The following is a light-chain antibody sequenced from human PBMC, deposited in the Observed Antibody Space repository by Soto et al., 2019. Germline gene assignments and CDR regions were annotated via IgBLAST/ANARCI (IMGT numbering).Light chain of an antibody. J-gene: IGLJ1*01. Sequence: QSALTQPPSASGSPGQSVTISCTGPTSDIGAYNYVSWYQQRPGKAPKLIIYEVTRRPSGVPDRIFGSKSYTTASLTVSGLQAEDEADYYCSSFAGTNSFVFGTGTKLTVL. V-gene: IGLV2-8*01. CDR3: SSFAGTNSFV. CDR1: TSDIGAYNY. CDR2: EVT.